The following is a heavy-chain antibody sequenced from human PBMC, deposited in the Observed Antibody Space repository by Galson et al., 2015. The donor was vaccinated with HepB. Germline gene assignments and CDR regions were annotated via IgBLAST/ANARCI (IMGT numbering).Heavy chain of an antibody. Sequence: QVQLQESGPGLVKPSETLSLTCTVSGGSFSSYYWSWIRQPPGKGLEWIGYIYYSGSTNYNPSLKSRVTISVDTSKNQFSLKLSSVTAADTAVYYCARGPDYYDSSGYYPFDYWGQGTLVTVSS. CDR2: IYYSGST. V-gene: IGHV4-59*01. D-gene: IGHD3-22*01. CDR3: ARGPDYYDSSGYYPFDY. CDR1: GGSFSSYY. J-gene: IGHJ4*02.